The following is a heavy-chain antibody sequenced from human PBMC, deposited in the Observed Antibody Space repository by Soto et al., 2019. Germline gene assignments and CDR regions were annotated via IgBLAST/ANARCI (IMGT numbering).Heavy chain of an antibody. CDR3: ARWCDNKIFDY. D-gene: IGHD1-1*01. CDR2: IWYDGSNK. J-gene: IGHJ4*02. Sequence: QVQLVESGGGVVQPGRSLRLSCGASGFVFSSHGMHWVRQAPGKGLEWVAVIWYDGSNKYYADSVKGRFTISRDNSKNTVYLQMNSLRAEDTAVYYCARWCDNKIFDYWGQGTLVTVSS. V-gene: IGHV3-33*01. CDR1: GFVFSSHG.